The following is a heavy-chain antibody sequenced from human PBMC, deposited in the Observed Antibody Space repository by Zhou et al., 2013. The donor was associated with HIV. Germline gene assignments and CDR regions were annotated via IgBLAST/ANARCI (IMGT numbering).Heavy chain of an antibody. CDR3: VRDLGAMQSWFDAFDI. J-gene: IGHJ3*02. CDR2: IRPNNGAT. V-gene: IGHV1-2*02. CDR1: GYSFTSYF. Sequence: VQLLQSGADVKKPGASVTVSCQASGYSFTSYFIHWVRQAPGQGLEWLGWIRPNNGATKSAQKFLGRVTMTRDASINTAYLALSGLFSNDTAVYYCVRDLGAMQSWFDAFDIWGLGDSGHRLF. D-gene: IGHD3-10*01.